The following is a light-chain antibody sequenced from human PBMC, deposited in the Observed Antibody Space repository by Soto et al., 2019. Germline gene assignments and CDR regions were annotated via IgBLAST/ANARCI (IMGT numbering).Light chain of an antibody. J-gene: IGKJ4*01. Sequence: EIVMTQSPATLSVSPGERATLSCRASQSVSSSLAWYQQKPGQAPRLLIYGASTRATGIPARFSGSGSGTEFTLTISSLQSEDFAVYHCQQYNNCPLTFGGGTKVEIK. CDR3: QQYNNCPLT. CDR2: GAS. V-gene: IGKV3-15*01. CDR1: QSVSSS.